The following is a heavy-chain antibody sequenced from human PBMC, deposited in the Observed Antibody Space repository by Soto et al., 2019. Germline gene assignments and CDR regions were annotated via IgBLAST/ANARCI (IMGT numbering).Heavy chain of an antibody. Sequence: EVQLVESGGGVLRPGGYLRLSCAASGFTFDDYGMSWARQAPGKGLEWVSGVNWNGGSTGYADSVKGRFTISRDNAKNSLYQQMNSLRAEDTAFYYCVRGASLNFDYWGQGTLVTVSS. CDR1: GFTFDDYG. D-gene: IGHD1-26*01. CDR3: VRGASLNFDY. V-gene: IGHV3-20*04. CDR2: VNWNGGST. J-gene: IGHJ4*02.